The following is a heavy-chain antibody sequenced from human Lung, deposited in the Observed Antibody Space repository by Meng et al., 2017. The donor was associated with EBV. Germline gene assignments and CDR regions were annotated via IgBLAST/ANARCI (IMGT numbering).Heavy chain of an antibody. V-gene: IGHV1-69*10. Sequence: QVHLVQFGARWKRLGSQVKVSCKASGGTFSSYAISWVRQAPGQGLEWMGGIIPILGIANYAQKFQGRVTITADKSTSTAYMELSSPRSEDTAVYYCASSIFGVVIISPLGYWGQGTLVTVSS. CDR3: ASSIFGVVIISPLGY. J-gene: IGHJ4*02. CDR2: IIPILGIA. D-gene: IGHD3-3*01. CDR1: GGTFSSYA.